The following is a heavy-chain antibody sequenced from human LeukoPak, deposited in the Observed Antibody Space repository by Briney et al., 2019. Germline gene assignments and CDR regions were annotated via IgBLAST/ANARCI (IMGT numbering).Heavy chain of an antibody. CDR3: ARAYYDILTGYSVFDWFDP. Sequence: GGSLRLSCAASGFTFSDYYMSWIRQAPGKGLEWVSYISSSGSTIYYADSVRGRFTISRDNAKNSLYLQMNSLRAEDTAVYYCARAYYDILTGYSVFDWFDPWGQGTLVTVFS. CDR1: GFTFSDYY. CDR2: ISSSGSTI. V-gene: IGHV3-11*01. J-gene: IGHJ5*02. D-gene: IGHD3-9*01.